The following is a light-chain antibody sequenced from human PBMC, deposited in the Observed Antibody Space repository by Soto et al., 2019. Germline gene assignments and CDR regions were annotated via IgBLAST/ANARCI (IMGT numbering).Light chain of an antibody. V-gene: IGKV1-6*01. CDR1: QGIRHD. Sequence: IEMPQSPSCLSVSLGDRVTITCRASQGIRHDLGWYQQKPGKAPELLIYAASILQSGVPSRFSGSGSGTDFTLTITSLQPEDFAIYYCLQDYTYPRTFGGGTKVDI. J-gene: IGKJ4*01. CDR3: LQDYTYPRT. CDR2: AAS.